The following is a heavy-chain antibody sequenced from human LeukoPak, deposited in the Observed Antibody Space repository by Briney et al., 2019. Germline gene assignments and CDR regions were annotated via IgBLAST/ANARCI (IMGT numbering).Heavy chain of an antibody. V-gene: IGHV4-39*01. CDR3: TRLKSTTWGGYYFDW. Sequence: PSETLSLTCIVSGDSHSSFGHLWGWIRQPPGQGLEWIGSVYYSGKTYYNPSLKSRVTISVATSTSQFSLKLNSVTVADTAVYYCTRLKSTTWGGYYFDWWSQGTLVTVSS. D-gene: IGHD3-16*01. CDR1: GDSHSSFGHL. CDR2: VYYSGKT. J-gene: IGHJ4*02.